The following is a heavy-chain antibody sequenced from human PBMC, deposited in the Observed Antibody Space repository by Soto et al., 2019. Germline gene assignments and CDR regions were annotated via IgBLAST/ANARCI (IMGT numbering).Heavy chain of an antibody. CDR2: IWYDGSNK. CDR1: GFTFSSYG. J-gene: IGHJ4*02. CDR3: ARETYYDFWSGYDSRPDFDY. D-gene: IGHD3-3*01. V-gene: IGHV3-33*01. Sequence: GGSLRLSCAASGFTFSSYGMHWVRQAPGKGLEWVAVIWYDGSNKYYADSVKGRFTISRDNSKNTLYLQMNSLRAEDTAVYYCARETYYDFWSGYDSRPDFDYWGQGTLVTVSP.